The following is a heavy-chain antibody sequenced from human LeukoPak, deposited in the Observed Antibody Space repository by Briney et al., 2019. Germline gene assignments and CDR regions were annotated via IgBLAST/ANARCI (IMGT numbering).Heavy chain of an antibody. Sequence: GGSLRLSCAASGFTFSSYSTNWVRQAPGKGLEWVSSISSSSSYIYYADSVKGRFTISRDNAKNSLYLQMNSLRAEDTAVYYCARADCSSTSCYNYYGMDVWGQGTTVTVSS. CDR3: ARADCSSTSCYNYYGMDV. CDR2: ISSSSSYI. D-gene: IGHD2-2*02. V-gene: IGHV3-21*01. CDR1: GFTFSSYS. J-gene: IGHJ6*02.